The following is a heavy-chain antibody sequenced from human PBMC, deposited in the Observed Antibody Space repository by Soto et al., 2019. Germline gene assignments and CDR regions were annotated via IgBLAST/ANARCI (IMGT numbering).Heavy chain of an antibody. CDR1: GFTFPIYA. Sequence: EVQLLESGGGLVQPGGSLRLSCAASGFTFPIYAMSWVRQAPGKGLDWVSTISAGGGSTYYADSVEGHFTISRDSSKSTLYRQMNSLRAEDTAIYYCAKNRHFSGSSGYYLDYWGQGTLVTVSS. CDR3: AKNRHFSGSSGYYLDY. CDR2: ISAGGGST. D-gene: IGHD3-22*01. J-gene: IGHJ4*02. V-gene: IGHV3-23*01.